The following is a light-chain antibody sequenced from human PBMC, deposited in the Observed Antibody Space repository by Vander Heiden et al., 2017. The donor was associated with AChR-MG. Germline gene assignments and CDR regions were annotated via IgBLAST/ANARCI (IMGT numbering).Light chain of an antibody. CDR2: SNN. V-gene: IGLV1-44*01. J-gene: IGLJ3*02. CDR1: SANSGSIT. CDR3: AAWDDSLNAWV. Sequence: QSVLTQPPSASGTPGQRVPISCSGSSANSGSITVNWYQRLPGTAPKLLIYSNNQRPSGVPDRFSGSKSGTSAAMAISGLQSEDEADYYCAAWDDSLNAWVFGGGTKLTVL.